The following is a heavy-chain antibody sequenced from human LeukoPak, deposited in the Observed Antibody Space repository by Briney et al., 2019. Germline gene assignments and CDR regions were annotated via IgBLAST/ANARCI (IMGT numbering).Heavy chain of an antibody. D-gene: IGHD3-22*01. J-gene: IGHJ2*01. CDR1: GGSISSSTYY. Sequence: VKPSETLSLTCTVPGGSISSSTYYWGWIRQPPGKGLEWIGSSHYSGSTYYNPSLKSRVTISVDTSKNQLSLRLSSVTAADTAVYYCARHSVTMIEYFDLWGRGTLVTVSS. CDR2: SHYSGST. V-gene: IGHV4-39*01. CDR3: ARHSVTMIEYFDL.